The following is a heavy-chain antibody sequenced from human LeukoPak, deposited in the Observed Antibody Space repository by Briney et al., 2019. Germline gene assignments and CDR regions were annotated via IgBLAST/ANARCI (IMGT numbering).Heavy chain of an antibody. CDR1: GGSISSYY. D-gene: IGHD2-8*01. Sequence: PSETLSLTCTVSGGSISSYYWSWVRQPPGKGLEWIGYIYYSGSTNYNPSLKSRVTISVDTSKNQFSLKLSSLTAADTAVYYCARSEGVSYYYIDVWGKGTTVTVSS. V-gene: IGHV4-59*01. J-gene: IGHJ6*03. CDR2: IYYSGST. CDR3: ARSEGVSYYYIDV.